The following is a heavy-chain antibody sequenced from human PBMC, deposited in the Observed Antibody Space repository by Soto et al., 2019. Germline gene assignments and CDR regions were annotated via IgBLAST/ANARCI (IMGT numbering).Heavy chain of an antibody. J-gene: IGHJ6*02. CDR3: AKGVAARAYYYYGMDV. Sequence: SLRLSCAASGFTFDDYAMHLCRQSPFKGLEWVSGIGWNSGSIGYADSVKGRFTISRDNAKNSLYLQMNSLRAEDTALYYCAKGVAARAYYYYGMDVWGQGTTVTVSS. CDR1: GFTFDDYA. CDR2: IGWNSGSI. D-gene: IGHD6-6*01. V-gene: IGHV3-9*01.